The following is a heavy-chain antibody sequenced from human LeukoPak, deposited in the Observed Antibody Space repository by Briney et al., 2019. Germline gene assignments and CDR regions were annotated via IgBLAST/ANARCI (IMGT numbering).Heavy chain of an antibody. Sequence: SETLSLTCTVSGGSISSYYWSWIRLPPGKGLEWIGYISYSGGTNYNPSLKSRVTISVDTSKNQFSLKLSSVTAADTAVYYCARAPWVGATRYYGMDVWGQGTTVTVS. CDR2: ISYSGGT. CDR1: GGSISSYY. V-gene: IGHV4-59*13. CDR3: ARAPWVGATRYYGMDV. D-gene: IGHD1-26*01. J-gene: IGHJ6*02.